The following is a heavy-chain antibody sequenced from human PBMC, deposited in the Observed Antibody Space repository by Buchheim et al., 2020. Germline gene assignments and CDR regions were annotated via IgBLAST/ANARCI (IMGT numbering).Heavy chain of an antibody. V-gene: IGHV4-34*01. CDR2: IDHSGST. CDR1: GGSFSGYY. D-gene: IGHD5-18*01. J-gene: IGHJ4*02. CDR3: ARARGGRGYSYGYFPY. Sequence: QVQLQQWGAGLLKPSETLSLTCVVYGGSFSGYYWNWIRQPPGKGLEWIGEIDHSGSTNYNPSLKSRVTISVDTSNTQFSLKLSSVTAADTAVYYCARARGGRGYSYGYFPYWGQGTL.